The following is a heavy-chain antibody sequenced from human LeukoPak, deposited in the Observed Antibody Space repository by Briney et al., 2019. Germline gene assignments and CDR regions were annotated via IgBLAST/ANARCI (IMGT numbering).Heavy chain of an antibody. CDR1: GFTFSSFG. CDR2: ISYDGSIK. CDR3: AKDSSLYDSSGQPRLDVFDM. J-gene: IGHJ3*02. D-gene: IGHD3-22*01. V-gene: IGHV3-30*18. Sequence: PGGSLRLSCAASGFTFSSFGIHWVRQAPGKGLEWVAVISYDGSIKYYADSMKGRFTISRDNSKNTVYLQMNSLRPEDTALYYCAKDSSLYDSSGQPRLDVFDMWGQGTMVTISS.